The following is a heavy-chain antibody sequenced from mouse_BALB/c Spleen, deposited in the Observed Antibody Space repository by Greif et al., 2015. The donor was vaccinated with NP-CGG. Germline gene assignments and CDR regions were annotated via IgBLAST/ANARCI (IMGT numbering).Heavy chain of an antibody. CDR1: GYSFTGYY. D-gene: IGHD1-1*01. Sequence: LVKTGASVKISCKASGYSFTGYYMHWVKQSHGKSLEWIGYISCYNGATSYNQKFKGKATFTVDTPSSTAYMQHNSLTSEDSAVYYCARGWPYGSTYDAMDYWGQGTSVTVSS. V-gene: IGHV1S34*01. J-gene: IGHJ4*01. CDR2: ISCYNGAT. CDR3: ARGWPYGSTYDAMDY.